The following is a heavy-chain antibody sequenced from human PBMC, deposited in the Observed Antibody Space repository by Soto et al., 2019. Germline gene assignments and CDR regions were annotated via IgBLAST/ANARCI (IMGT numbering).Heavy chain of an antibody. Sequence: GASVKVSCKASGFSFSDYFMHWVRQAPGQGLEWMGIINPSGDSRNYAQKFQGRVTITRDTSTSTVYMDLSSLRYEDTAVYYCARDKSQNYGTSAASAGFNPGGQGAAVTV. V-gene: IGHV1-46*01. D-gene: IGHD2-15*01. CDR3: ARDKSQNYGTSAASAGFNP. CDR2: INPSGDSR. J-gene: IGHJ5*02. CDR1: GFSFSDYF.